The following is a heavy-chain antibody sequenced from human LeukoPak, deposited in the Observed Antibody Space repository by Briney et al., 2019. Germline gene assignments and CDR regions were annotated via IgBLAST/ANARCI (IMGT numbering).Heavy chain of an antibody. CDR2: INSDGSDT. J-gene: IGHJ4*02. D-gene: IGHD3-3*02. CDR1: GFLFNRYW. Sequence: GGSLRLSCTASGFLFNRYWTHWVRQSLGQGLVWVSRINSDGSDTTYADSVKGRFTISRDNSENTLFLQMSSLRAEDTAVYYCAKNLAIPAKGFDYWGQGTLVTVPS. CDR3: AKNLAIPAKGFDY. V-gene: IGHV3-74*01.